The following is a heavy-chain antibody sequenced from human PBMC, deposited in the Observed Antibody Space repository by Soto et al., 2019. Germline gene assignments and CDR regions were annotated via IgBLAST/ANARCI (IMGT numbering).Heavy chain of an antibody. Sequence: SETLPLTCAVYCVSFSGYYWTWIRQPPGEGLEWIGSIYHTGNAYYNPSLKSRVTISVDTSKNQFSLKVTSVTAADTALYYCARDYFDSSDYTTNWFDPWGQGTLVTVSS. J-gene: IGHJ5*02. D-gene: IGHD3-22*01. CDR3: ARDYFDSSDYTTNWFDP. V-gene: IGHV4-34*01. CDR1: CVSFSGYY. CDR2: IYHTGNA.